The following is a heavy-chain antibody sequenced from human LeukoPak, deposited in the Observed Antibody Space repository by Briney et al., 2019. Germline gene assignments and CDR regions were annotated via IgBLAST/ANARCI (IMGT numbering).Heavy chain of an antibody. CDR2: IKPDGSEK. Sequence: PGGSLRLSCAASGFTFRTYWMSWVRQTPGKGLEWVAKIKPDGSEKSYLDSVKGRSTISRDNAKTSVYLQMNSLRVEDTALYYCARGQLADTYWGQGALVTVSS. J-gene: IGHJ4*02. D-gene: IGHD2-15*01. V-gene: IGHV3-7*01. CDR1: GFTFRTYW. CDR3: ARGQLADTY.